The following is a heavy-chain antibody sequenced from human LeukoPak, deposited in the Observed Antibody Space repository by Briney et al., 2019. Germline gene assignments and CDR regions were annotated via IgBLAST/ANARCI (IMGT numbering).Heavy chain of an antibody. Sequence: SETLSLTCAVYGGSFSGYYWSWIRQPPGKGLEWIGEINHSGSTNYNPSLKSRVTISVDTSKNQFSLKLSSVTAADTAVYYCARDRYYYDSSGYRFDYWGQGTLVTVSS. J-gene: IGHJ4*02. D-gene: IGHD3-22*01. CDR3: ARDRYYYDSSGYRFDY. CDR1: GGSFSGYY. CDR2: INHSGST. V-gene: IGHV4-34*01.